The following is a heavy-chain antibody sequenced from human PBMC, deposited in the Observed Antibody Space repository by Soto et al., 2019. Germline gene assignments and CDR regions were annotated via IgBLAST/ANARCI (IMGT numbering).Heavy chain of an antibody. CDR3: VRDSFHCSIPCCQSLYYYYGMDV. D-gene: IGHD2-2*01. Sequence: PAGSLRLACAPYGFTLSSYAMHWVRQAPGKWLEWVAGISYDGSKTFYADSVKGRLSISRDTSKNTLYLQMKSLRAEDTAVYYCVRDSFHCSIPCCQSLYYYYGMDVWGQGSPVTVSS. V-gene: IGHV3-30-3*01. CDR1: GFTLSSYA. CDR2: ISYDGSKT. J-gene: IGHJ6*02.